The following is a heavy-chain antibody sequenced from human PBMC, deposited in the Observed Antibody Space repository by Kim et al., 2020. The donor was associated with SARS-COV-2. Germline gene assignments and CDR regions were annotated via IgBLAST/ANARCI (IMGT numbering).Heavy chain of an antibody. CDR3: AKRMLSSSGNYYFDY. Sequence: SVKGQCTISRDNAKNTLSLQLNSLRAEDTAVYYCAKRMLSSSGNYYFDYWGQGTLVTVSS. V-gene: IGHV3-23*01. J-gene: IGHJ4*02. D-gene: IGHD3-22*01.